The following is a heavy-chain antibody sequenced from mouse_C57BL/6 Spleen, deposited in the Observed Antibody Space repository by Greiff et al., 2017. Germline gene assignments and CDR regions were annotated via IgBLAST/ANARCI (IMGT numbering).Heavy chain of an antibody. J-gene: IGHJ1*03. CDR3: ARERGRWTTVVPDWYFDV. CDR1: GYSFTDYN. D-gene: IGHD1-1*01. V-gene: IGHV1-39*01. CDR2: INPNYGTT. Sequence: EVQLVESGPELVKPGASVKISCKASGYSFTDYNMNWVKQSNGKSLEWIGVINPNYGTTSYNQTFKGKATLTVDHSSSTAYMQLTSLTSEDSAVYYCARERGRWTTVVPDWYFDVWGTGTTVTVSS.